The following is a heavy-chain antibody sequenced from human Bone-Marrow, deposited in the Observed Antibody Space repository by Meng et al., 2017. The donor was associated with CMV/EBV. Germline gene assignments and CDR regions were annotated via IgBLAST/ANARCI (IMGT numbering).Heavy chain of an antibody. J-gene: IGHJ3*02. CDR3: ARWEIVDAFDI. CDR1: GFTFSSYS. Sequence: GGSLRLSCAASGFTFSSYSMNWVRQAPGKGLEWVSSISSSSYIYYADSVKGRFTISRDNAKNSLYLQMNSLRAEDTAVYYCARWEIVDAFDICGQGTMVTVSS. D-gene: IGHD5-12*01. CDR2: ISSSSYI. V-gene: IGHV3-21*01.